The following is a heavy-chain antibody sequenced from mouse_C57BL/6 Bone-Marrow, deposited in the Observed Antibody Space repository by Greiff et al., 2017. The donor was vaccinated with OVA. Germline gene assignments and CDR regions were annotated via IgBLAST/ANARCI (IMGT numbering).Heavy chain of an antibody. CDR3: ARGVVATGGWYFDV. V-gene: IGHV1-42*01. D-gene: IGHD1-1*01. CDR2: INPSTGGT. J-gene: IGHJ1*03. CDR1: GYSFTGYY. Sequence: VQLKQSGPELVKPGASVKISCKASGYSFTGYYMNWVKQSPEKSLEWIGEINPSTGGTTYNQKFKAKATLTVDKSSSTAYMQLKSLTSEDSAVYYCARGVVATGGWYFDVWGTGTTVTVSS.